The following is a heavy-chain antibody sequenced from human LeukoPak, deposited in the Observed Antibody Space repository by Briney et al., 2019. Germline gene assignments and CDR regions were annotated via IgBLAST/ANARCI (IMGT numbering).Heavy chain of an antibody. CDR1: GFTFSSYA. J-gene: IGHJ6*02. CDR2: ISYDGSNK. Sequence: PGGSLRLSCAASGFTFSSYAMHWVRQAPGKGLEWVAVISYDGSNKYYADSVKGRFTISRDNSKNTLYLQMNSLRAEDTAVYYCAREPYCTNGVCYRRSYYYYGMDAWGQGTTVTVSS. CDR3: AREPYCTNGVCYRRSYYYYGMDA. D-gene: IGHD2-8*01. V-gene: IGHV3-30*04.